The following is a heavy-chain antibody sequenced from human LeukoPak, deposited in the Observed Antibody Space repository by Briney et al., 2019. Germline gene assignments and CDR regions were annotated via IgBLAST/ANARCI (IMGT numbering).Heavy chain of an antibody. V-gene: IGHV4-34*01. J-gene: IGHJ4*02. D-gene: IGHD6-19*01. Sequence: SETLSLTCAVYGGSFSGYYWSWIRQPPGKGLEWIGSIYHSGSTYYNPSLKSRVTISVDTSKNQFSLKLSSVTAADTAVYYCARDLVIAVAGPKDYFDYWGQGTLVTVSS. CDR1: GGSFSGYY. CDR2: IYHSGST. CDR3: ARDLVIAVAGPKDYFDY.